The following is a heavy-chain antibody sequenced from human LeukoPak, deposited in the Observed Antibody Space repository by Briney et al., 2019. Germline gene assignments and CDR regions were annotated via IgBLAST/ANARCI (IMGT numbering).Heavy chain of an antibody. CDR1: GGSISSYY. CDR3: ARQKAFDWLSLGAFDI. CDR2: IYYSGST. D-gene: IGHD3-9*01. J-gene: IGHJ3*02. V-gene: IGHV4-59*08. Sequence: SETLSLTCTVSGGSISSYYWSWTRQPPGKGLEWIGYIYYSGSTNYNPSLKSRVTISVDTSKNQFSLKLSSVTAADTAVYYCARQKAFDWLSLGAFDIWGQGTMVTVSS.